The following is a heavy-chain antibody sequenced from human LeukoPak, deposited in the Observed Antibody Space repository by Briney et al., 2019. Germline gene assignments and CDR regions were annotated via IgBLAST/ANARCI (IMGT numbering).Heavy chain of an antibody. Sequence: GGSLRLSCAASGFTFSSYAMSWVRQAPGQGLEWVSAISDSGGSTYYADSVKGRFTISRDNSKNTLYLQMNSLRAEDTAVYYCAKDMYSSGYMYYFDYWGQGTLVTVSS. CDR2: ISDSGGST. J-gene: IGHJ4*02. D-gene: IGHD3-22*01. CDR1: GFTFSSYA. V-gene: IGHV3-23*01. CDR3: AKDMYSSGYMYYFDY.